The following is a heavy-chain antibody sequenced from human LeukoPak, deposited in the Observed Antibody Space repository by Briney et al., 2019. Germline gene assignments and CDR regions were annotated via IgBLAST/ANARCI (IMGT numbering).Heavy chain of an antibody. J-gene: IGHJ6*04. CDR1: GFTFSSYA. CDR2: ISSNGGST. CDR3: ARASGCCSGGSCPLYYYGMDV. Sequence: GALRLSCAASGFTFSSYAMHWVRQAPGKGLEYVSAISSNGGSTYYADSVKGRFTISRDNSKNTLYLQMGSLRAEDMAVYYCARASGCCSGGSCPLYYYGMDVWGKGTTVTVSS. V-gene: IGHV3-64*02. D-gene: IGHD2-15*01.